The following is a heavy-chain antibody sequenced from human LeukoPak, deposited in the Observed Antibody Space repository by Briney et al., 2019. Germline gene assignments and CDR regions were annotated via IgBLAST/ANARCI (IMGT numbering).Heavy chain of an antibody. V-gene: IGHV3-20*04. CDR1: GFTFDDYG. CDR3: ARQNFLGYQKGPSFDP. D-gene: IGHD2/OR15-2a*01. J-gene: IGHJ5*02. Sequence: PGGSLRLSCAASGFTFDDYGMSWVRQAPGKGLEWVSGINWNGGSTGYADSVKGRFTISRDNAKNSLYLQMNSLRAEDTAVYYCARQNFLGYQKGPSFDPWGQGTLVTVSS. CDR2: INWNGGST.